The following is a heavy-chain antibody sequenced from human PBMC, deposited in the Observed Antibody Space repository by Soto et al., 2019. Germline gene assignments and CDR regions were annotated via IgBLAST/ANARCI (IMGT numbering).Heavy chain of an antibody. CDR1: GFTFSTYA. Sequence: EVQLLESGGGLVQPGGSLRLSCAASGFTFSTYAMSWVRQAPGKGLDWVSGISDSGGGTYYADSVKGRFTISRDNSKNTLYLQMSSLRAEDTAVYYCAKAESRGVRGVFDHWGQGTLVTVSS. D-gene: IGHD3-10*01. J-gene: IGHJ4*02. V-gene: IGHV3-23*01. CDR3: AKAESRGVRGVFDH. CDR2: ISDSGGGT.